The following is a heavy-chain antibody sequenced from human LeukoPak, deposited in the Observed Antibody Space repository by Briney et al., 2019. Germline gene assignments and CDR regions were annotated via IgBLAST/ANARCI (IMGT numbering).Heavy chain of an antibody. Sequence: PSETLSLTCTVSGGSISSYYWSWIRQPAGKGLEWIGRIYTSGRTNYNPSLKSRVTISVDTSKNQFSLKLSSVTAADTAVYYCARTYYDVLSGYYSGGGPFDYWGQGTLVTVSS. J-gene: IGHJ4*02. V-gene: IGHV4-4*07. D-gene: IGHD3-3*01. CDR2: IYTSGRT. CDR3: ARTYYDVLSGYYSGGGPFDY. CDR1: GGSISSYY.